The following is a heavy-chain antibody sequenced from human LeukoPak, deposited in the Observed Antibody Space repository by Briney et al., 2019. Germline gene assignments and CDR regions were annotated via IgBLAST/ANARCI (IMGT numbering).Heavy chain of an antibody. V-gene: IGHV4-39*01. CDR3: AVILPTRDY. J-gene: IGHJ4*02. D-gene: IGHD2-2*01. CDR2: IYYSGST. CDR1: GGSISSSSYY. Sequence: SETLSLTCTVSGGSISSSSYYWGWIRQPPGKGLEWIGSIYYSGSTYYNPSLKSRVAISVDTSKNQFSLKLSSVTAADTAVYYCAVILPTRDYWGQGTLVTVSS.